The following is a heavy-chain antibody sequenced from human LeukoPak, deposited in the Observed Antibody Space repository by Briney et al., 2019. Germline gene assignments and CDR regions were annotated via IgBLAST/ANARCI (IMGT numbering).Heavy chain of an antibody. CDR1: GFTFSSYG. D-gene: IGHD5/OR15-5a*01. Sequence: GGSLRLSCAASGFTFSSYGMHWVRQAPGNGLEWVAFIRYDGSNKYYADSVKGRFTISRDNSKNTLYLQMNSLRADDTAIYYCAKKVGLVSAPLYYFDVWGQGTLVTVSS. V-gene: IGHV3-30*02. J-gene: IGHJ4*02. CDR2: IRYDGSNK. CDR3: AKKVGLVSAPLYYFDV.